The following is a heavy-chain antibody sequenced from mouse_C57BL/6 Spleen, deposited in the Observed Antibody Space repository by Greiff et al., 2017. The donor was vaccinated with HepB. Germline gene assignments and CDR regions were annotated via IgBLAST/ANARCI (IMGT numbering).Heavy chain of an antibody. CDR2: IDPANGNT. CDR3: ARWSFYYDYDGYAMDY. V-gene: IGHV14-3*01. J-gene: IGHJ4*01. Sequence: VQLKQSVAELVRPGASVKLSCTASGFNIKNTYMHWVKQRPEQGLEWIGRIDPANGNTKYAPKFQGKATITADTSSNTAYLQLSSLTSEDTAIYYCARWSFYYDYDGYAMDYWGQGTSVTVSS. CDR1: GFNIKNTY. D-gene: IGHD2-4*01.